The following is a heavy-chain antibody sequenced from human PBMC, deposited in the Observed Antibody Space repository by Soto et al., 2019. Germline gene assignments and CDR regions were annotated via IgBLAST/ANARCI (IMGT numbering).Heavy chain of an antibody. CDR2: ISGSGGST. Sequence: GGSLRLSCAASGFTFSSYAMSWVRQAPGKGLEWVSAISGSGGSTYYADSVKGRFTISRDNSKNTLYLQMNSLRAEDTAVYYCAKVGRSSSWYSPFDYWGQGTLVTVSS. CDR1: GFTFSSYA. D-gene: IGHD6-13*01. CDR3: AKVGRSSSWYSPFDY. J-gene: IGHJ4*02. V-gene: IGHV3-23*01.